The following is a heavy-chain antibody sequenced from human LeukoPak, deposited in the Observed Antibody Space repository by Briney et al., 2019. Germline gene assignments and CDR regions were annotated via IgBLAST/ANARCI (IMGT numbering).Heavy chain of an antibody. V-gene: IGHV3-15*01. CDR1: GFTFNNAW. D-gene: IGHD6-19*01. CDR3: TTSGSGWDYFDF. J-gene: IGHJ4*02. CDR2: IKSKKNGGTT. Sequence: GGSLRLSCAASGFTFNNAWMNWVRQAPGKGLEWVGHIKSKKNGGTTDFATPVKDRFTISRDDPRSTLYLQINSLRTEDTAVYYCTTSGSGWDYFDFWGQGTLVTVS.